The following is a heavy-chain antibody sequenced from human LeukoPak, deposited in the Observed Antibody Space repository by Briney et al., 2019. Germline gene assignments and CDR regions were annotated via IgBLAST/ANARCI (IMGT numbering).Heavy chain of an antibody. CDR1: GGSFSGYY. V-gene: IGHV4-34*01. CDR3: AGTEGGRIKVFDI. J-gene: IGHJ3*02. CDR2: INHTGST. Sequence: SETLSLTCAVYGGSFSGYYWSWIRQPPGKGLEWIGEINHTGSTNYNPSLKSRVTISVDTSKNQFSLKLSSVTAADTAVYYCAGTEGGRIKVFDIWGQGTMVTVSS. D-gene: IGHD3-10*01.